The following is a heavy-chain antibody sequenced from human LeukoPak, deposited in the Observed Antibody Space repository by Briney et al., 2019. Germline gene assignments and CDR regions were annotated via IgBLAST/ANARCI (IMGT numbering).Heavy chain of an antibody. V-gene: IGHV3-21*01. CDR1: GFTFSSYS. CDR2: ISSSSSYI. D-gene: IGHD6-19*01. J-gene: IGHJ6*04. Sequence: PGGSLRLSCAASGFTFSSYSMNWVRQAPGKGLEWVSSISSSSSYIYYADSVKGRFTISRDNAKNSLYLQMNSLRAEDTAVYYCARDPRAYSNGWYDYYYYGMDVWGKGTTVTVSS. CDR3: ARDPRAYSNGWYDYYYYGMDV.